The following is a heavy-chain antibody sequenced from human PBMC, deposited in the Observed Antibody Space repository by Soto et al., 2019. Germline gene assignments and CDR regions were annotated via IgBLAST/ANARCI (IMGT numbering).Heavy chain of an antibody. CDR3: AKDGASGYAGDYYYYGMDV. J-gene: IGHJ6*02. V-gene: IGHV3-43*01. D-gene: IGHD5-12*01. CDR2: ISWDGGST. CDR1: GFTFDDYT. Sequence: LRLSCAASGFTFDDYTMHWVRQAPGKGLEWVSLISWDGGSTYYADSVKGRFTISRDNSKNSLYLQMNSLRTEDTALYYCAKDGASGYAGDYYYYGMDVWGQGTTVTVSS.